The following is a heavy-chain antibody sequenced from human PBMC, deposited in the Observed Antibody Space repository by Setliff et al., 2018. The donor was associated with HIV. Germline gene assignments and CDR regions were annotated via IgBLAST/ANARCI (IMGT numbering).Heavy chain of an antibody. V-gene: IGHV4-38-2*01. J-gene: IGHJ4*02. Sequence: LSLTCAVSSYSISSGYYWGWIRQPPGKGLEWIGNIYHSGSTYYNPSLKSRVTISVDTSKNQFSLKLSSVTAADTAVYYCARVQVSGTYPIDYWGQGTLVTVSS. CDR1: SYSISSGYY. D-gene: IGHD3-10*01. CDR2: IYHSGST. CDR3: ARVQVSGTYPIDY.